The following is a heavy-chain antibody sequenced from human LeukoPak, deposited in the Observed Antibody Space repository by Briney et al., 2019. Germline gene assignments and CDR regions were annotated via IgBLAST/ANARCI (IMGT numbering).Heavy chain of an antibody. D-gene: IGHD1-14*01. CDR3: AKDRGRRNHDAFDI. Sequence: GGSLRLSCVASGFTFSTYWMHWVRQAPGKGLVWVSRINGDGGSTNYADSVKGRFTISRDNAKNTLYLQMNSLRAEDTAVYYCAKDRGRRNHDAFDIWGQGTMVTVSS. V-gene: IGHV3-74*01. CDR2: INGDGGST. J-gene: IGHJ3*02. CDR1: GFTFSTYW.